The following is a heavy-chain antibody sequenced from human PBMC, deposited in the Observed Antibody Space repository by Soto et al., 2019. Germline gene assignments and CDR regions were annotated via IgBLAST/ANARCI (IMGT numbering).Heavy chain of an antibody. CDR3: ARVGSSGWSPDY. CDR1: GGSISGHY. CDR2: IFYSGNT. Sequence: SVTLSLTCTVSGGSISGHYWTWIRQPPGKGLEWIGYIFYSGNTNYNPSLRSRVTISVDTSKNQFSLKLNSVTTADTAMYYCARVGSSGWSPDYWGQGTLVTVS. J-gene: IGHJ4*02. D-gene: IGHD6-19*01. V-gene: IGHV4-59*11.